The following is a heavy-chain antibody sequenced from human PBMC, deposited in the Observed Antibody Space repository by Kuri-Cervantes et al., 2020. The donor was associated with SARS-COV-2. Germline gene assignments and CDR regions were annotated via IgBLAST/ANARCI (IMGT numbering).Heavy chain of an antibody. V-gene: IGHV4-59*12. CDR3: ARDPYRGESTFDY. Sequence: SETLSLTCTVSGGSISSYYWSWIRQPPGKGLEWIGKIYFSGQTHYSPSLKSRVTISLDTSKSQFSLSLNSLTAADTAVYFCARDPYRGESTFDYWGQGTLVTVSS. D-gene: IGHD3-10*01. CDR1: GGSISSYY. J-gene: IGHJ4*02. CDR2: IYFSGQT.